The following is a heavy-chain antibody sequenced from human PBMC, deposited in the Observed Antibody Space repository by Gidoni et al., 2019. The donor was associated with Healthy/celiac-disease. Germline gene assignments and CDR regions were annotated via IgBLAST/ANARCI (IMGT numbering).Heavy chain of an antibody. CDR3: ATLKGYPRFRYYYYGMDV. V-gene: IGHV4-34*01. Sequence: QVQLQQWGAGLLKPSETLSLTCAVYGGSFSGYYWSWIRQPPGKGLEWIGEINHSGSTNYNPSLKSRVTISVDTSKNQFSLKLSSVTAADTAVYYCATLKGYPRFRYYYYGMDVWGQGTTVTVSS. CDR1: GGSFSGYY. D-gene: IGHD6-13*01. J-gene: IGHJ6*02. CDR2: INHSGST.